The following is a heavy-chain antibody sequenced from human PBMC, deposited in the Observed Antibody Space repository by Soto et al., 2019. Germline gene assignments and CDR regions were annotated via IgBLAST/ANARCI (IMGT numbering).Heavy chain of an antibody. V-gene: IGHV3-11*06. Sequence: GGSLRLSCAASGFTFSDYYMSWIRQAPGKGLEWVSYISSSSSYTNYADSVKGRFTISRDNAKNSLYLQMNSLRAEDTAVYYCARYGTLTGTPYYFDYWGQGTLVTVSS. CDR1: GFTFSDYY. CDR2: ISSSSSYT. CDR3: ARYGTLTGTPYYFDY. D-gene: IGHD1-20*01. J-gene: IGHJ4*02.